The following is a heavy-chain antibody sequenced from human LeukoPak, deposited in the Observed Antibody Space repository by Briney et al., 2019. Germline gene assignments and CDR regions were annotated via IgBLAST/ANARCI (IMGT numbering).Heavy chain of an antibody. J-gene: IGHJ4*02. CDR1: GGSISSYY. CDR2: IYYSGST. CDR3: ARDSRGFGELLMD. Sequence: PSETLSLTCTVSGGSISSYYWSWIRQPPGKGLEWIGYIYYSGSTNYNPSPKSRVTISVDTSKNQFSLKLSSVTAADTAVYYCARDSRGFGELLMDWGQGTLVTVSS. D-gene: IGHD3-10*01. V-gene: IGHV4-59*01.